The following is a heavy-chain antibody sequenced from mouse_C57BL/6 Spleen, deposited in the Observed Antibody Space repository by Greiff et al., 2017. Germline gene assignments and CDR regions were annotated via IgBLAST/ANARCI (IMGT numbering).Heavy chain of an antibody. V-gene: IGHV1-80*01. CDR1: GYAFSSYW. J-gene: IGHJ1*03. CDR2: IYPGDGDT. CDR3: ARALLRGWYFDV. Sequence: QVQLKQSGAELVKPGASVKISCKASGYAFSSYWMNWVKQRPGKGLEWIGQIYPGDGDTNSNGKFKGKATLTADKSSSTAYMQLSSLTSEDSAVYFCARALLRGWYFDVWGTGTTVTVSS. D-gene: IGHD1-1*01.